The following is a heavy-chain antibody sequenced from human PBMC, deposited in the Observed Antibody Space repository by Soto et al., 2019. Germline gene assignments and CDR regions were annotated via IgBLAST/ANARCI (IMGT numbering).Heavy chain of an antibody. V-gene: IGHV1-69*01. CDR1: GGPFNTSA. CDR3: ARDLVNYYDSSGYSDY. D-gene: IGHD3-22*01. Sequence: QVHLVQSGAEVKKPGSSLKVSCTASGGPFNTSAISWVRQAPGHGLEWMGGIIPIFGTANYAQKFQGRVTITADESTSTAYMELSSLRSEDTAVYYCARDLVNYYDSSGYSDYWGQGTLVTVSS. CDR2: IIPIFGTA. J-gene: IGHJ4*02.